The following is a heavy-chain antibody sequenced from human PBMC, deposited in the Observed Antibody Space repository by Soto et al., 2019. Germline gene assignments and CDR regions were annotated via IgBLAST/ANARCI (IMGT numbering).Heavy chain of an antibody. V-gene: IGHV3-23*01. CDR1: GFTFSSYA. CDR3: AKDGTGNWDYYYYYYMDV. D-gene: IGHD7-27*01. CDR2: ISGSGGST. Sequence: GGSLRLSCAASGFTFSSYAMSWVRQAPGKGLEWVSAISGSGGSTYYADSVKGRFTISRDNSKNTLYLQMNSLRAEDTAVYYCAKDGTGNWDYYYYYYMDVWGKGTTVTVSS. J-gene: IGHJ6*03.